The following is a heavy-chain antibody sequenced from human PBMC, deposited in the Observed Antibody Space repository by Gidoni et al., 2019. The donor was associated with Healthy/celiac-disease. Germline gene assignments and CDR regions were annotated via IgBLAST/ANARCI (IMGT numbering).Heavy chain of an antibody. CDR1: VFTFSSYA. D-gene: IGHD3-3*01. CDR3: AKDLDDFWSGYPIFDY. CDR2: ISGSGGST. J-gene: IGHJ4*02. Sequence: EVQLLESGGGLVQPGGSLRLSCAASVFTFSSYAMSWVRQDPGKGLEWVSAISGSGGSTYYADSVKGRFTISRDNSKNTLYLQMNSLRAEDTAVYYCAKDLDDFWSGYPIFDYWGQGTLVTVSS. V-gene: IGHV3-23*01.